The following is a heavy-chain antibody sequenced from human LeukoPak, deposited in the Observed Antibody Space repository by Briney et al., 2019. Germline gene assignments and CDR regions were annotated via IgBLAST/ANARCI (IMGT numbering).Heavy chain of an antibody. CDR1: GFTVSSNY. CDR3: ASSVRGATDYYFDY. CDR2: IYSGGST. D-gene: IGHD1-26*01. J-gene: IGHJ4*02. Sequence: GGSLRLSCAASGFTVSSNYMSWVHQAPGKGLEWVSVIYSGGSTYYADSVKGRLTISRDNSKNTLYLQMNSLRAEDTAVYYCASSVRGATDYYFDYWGPGTLVTVSS. V-gene: IGHV3-53*01.